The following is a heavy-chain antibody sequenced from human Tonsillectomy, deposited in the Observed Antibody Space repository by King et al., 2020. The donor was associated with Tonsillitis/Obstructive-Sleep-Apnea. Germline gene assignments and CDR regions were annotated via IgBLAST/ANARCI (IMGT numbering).Heavy chain of an antibody. V-gene: IGHV5-51*01. Sequence: VQLVESGAEVKKPGESLKISCKGSGYSFTSYWIGRVRQMPGKGLEWMGIIYPGDSDTRYSPSFQGQVTISADKSISTAYLQWSSLKASDTAMYYCASHEDTSGYYGAFDIWGQGTMVTVSS. D-gene: IGHD3-22*01. CDR2: IYPGDSDT. CDR3: ASHEDTSGYYGAFDI. CDR1: GYSFTSYW. J-gene: IGHJ3*02.